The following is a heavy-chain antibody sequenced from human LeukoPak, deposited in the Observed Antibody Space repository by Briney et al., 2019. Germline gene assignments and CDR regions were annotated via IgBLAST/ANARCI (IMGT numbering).Heavy chain of an antibody. CDR1: GFTFSNYA. D-gene: IGHD6-6*01. CDR3: AKDIKQLVGFDY. CDR2: ISDDGSRQ. Sequence: GSSLILSCAATGFTFSNYAIHWGRQAPGKGLEWVAFISDDGSRQHYADSVKGRFTISRDNSKNTLYLQMNSLRAEDTAVYYCAKDIKQLVGFDYWGQGTLVTVSS. J-gene: IGHJ4*02. V-gene: IGHV3-30-3*01.